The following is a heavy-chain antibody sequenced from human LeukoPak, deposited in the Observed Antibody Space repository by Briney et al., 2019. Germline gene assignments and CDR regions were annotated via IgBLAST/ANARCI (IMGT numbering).Heavy chain of an antibody. V-gene: IGHV3-23*01. Sequence: GGSLRLSCAASGFTFSSYAMSWVRQAPGKGLEWVSAISGSGGSTYYADSMKGRFTISRDNSKNTLYLQMNSLRAEDTAVYYCAKDQQIAVAGDFDYWGQGTLVTVSS. CDR3: AKDQQIAVAGDFDY. D-gene: IGHD6-19*01. J-gene: IGHJ4*02. CDR2: ISGSGGST. CDR1: GFTFSSYA.